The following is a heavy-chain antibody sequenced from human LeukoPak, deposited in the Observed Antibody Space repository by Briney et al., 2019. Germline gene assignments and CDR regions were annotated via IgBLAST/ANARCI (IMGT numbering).Heavy chain of an antibody. J-gene: IGHJ5*02. Sequence: ASVKVSCKASGFVFTSYGFTWVRQAPGQGLEWMGWISANDGKTHYSERHQGRVTMTTDTVTSTAYMELRSLRSDDTAVYYCARAEGFAEFDPWGQGTLVTVSS. CDR2: ISANDGKT. CDR1: GFVFTSYG. CDR3: ARAEGFAEFDP. V-gene: IGHV1-18*01.